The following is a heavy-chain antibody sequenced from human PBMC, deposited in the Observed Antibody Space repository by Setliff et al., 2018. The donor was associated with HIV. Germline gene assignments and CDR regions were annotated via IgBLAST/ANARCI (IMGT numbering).Heavy chain of an antibody. CDR1: GYTFTDYY. CDR2: INPNSSDT. V-gene: IGHV1-2*02. CDR3: ASGKGVRGVIITGGLDV. Sequence: ASVKVSCKASGYTFTDYYIHWVRQAPGQGLEWMGWINPNSSDTNYAQKFQGRVTMTRDTSISTAYMELSSLTSADTAVYYCASGKGVRGVIITGGLDVWGKGTTVTVSS. D-gene: IGHD3-10*01. J-gene: IGHJ6*04.